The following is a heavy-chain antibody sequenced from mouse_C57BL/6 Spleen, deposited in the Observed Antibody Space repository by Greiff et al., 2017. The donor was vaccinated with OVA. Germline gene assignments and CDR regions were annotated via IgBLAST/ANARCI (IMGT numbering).Heavy chain of an antibody. D-gene: IGHD2-3*01. Sequence: VKLQESDAELVKPGASVKISCKASGYTFTDHTIHWMKQRPEQGLEWIGYIYPRDGSTKYNEKFKGKATMTADKSSSTAYMQLNSLTSEDSAVYYCARRDGYYLYFDYWGQGTTLTVSS. CDR2: IYPRDGST. J-gene: IGHJ2*01. V-gene: IGHV1-78*01. CDR1: GYTFTDHT. CDR3: ARRDGYYLYFDY.